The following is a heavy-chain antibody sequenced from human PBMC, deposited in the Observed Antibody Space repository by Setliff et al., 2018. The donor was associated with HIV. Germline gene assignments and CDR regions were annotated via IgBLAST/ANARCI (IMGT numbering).Heavy chain of an antibody. V-gene: IGHV4-59*01. J-gene: IGHJ6*03. CDR3: ARGDGTKYYYYYYMDV. CDR1: GGSISYYY. D-gene: IGHD1-7*01. Sequence: PSETLSLTCAVYGGSISYYYWSWIRQPPGKGLEWIGYIFSTGSTNYNPSLKSRLTISIDTSKNQFSLKLSSVTAADTAVYYCARGDGTKYYYYYYMDVWGKGTTVTVSS. CDR2: IFSTGST.